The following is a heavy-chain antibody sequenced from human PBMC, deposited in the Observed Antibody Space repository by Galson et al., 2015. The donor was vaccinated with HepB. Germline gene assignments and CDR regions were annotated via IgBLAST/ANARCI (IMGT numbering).Heavy chain of an antibody. V-gene: IGHV3-33*07. CDR1: GFTFSRHG. Sequence: SLRLSCAASGFTFSRHGMNWVRQAPGKGLEWVAAIWVDGSNKYCADSVKGRFTISRDNSKNTLYLQMNSLRAEDTAVYFCARQAYAPFFEDWGQGTLVTVAS. CDR3: ARQAYAPFFED. CDR2: IWVDGSNK. D-gene: IGHD4-17*01. J-gene: IGHJ4*02.